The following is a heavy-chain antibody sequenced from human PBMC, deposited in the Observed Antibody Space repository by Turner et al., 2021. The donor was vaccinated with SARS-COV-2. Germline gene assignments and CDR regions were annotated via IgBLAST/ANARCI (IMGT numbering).Heavy chain of an antibody. CDR2: ISSSRRTT. CDR1: GFTFSNYN. Sequence: EVQLVESGGGLVQPGGSLRLSCAASGFTFSNYNLNWVRQAPGKGLEWVSYISSSRRTTYYADSVKSRFTISRDNAKNSLYLQMNSMRDEDTAVYYCARDGGWFGELLDYWGQGTLVTVSS. D-gene: IGHD3-10*01. V-gene: IGHV3-48*02. J-gene: IGHJ4*02. CDR3: ARDGGWFGELLDY.